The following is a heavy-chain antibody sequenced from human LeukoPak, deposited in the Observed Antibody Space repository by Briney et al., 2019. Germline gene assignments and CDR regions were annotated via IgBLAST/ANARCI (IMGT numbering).Heavy chain of an antibody. CDR1: GGSFSDYY. Sequence: SETLSLTCAVYGGSFSDYYWSWIRQPPGKGLEWIGEINHSRSTNYNPSLKSRVTISVDTSKNQFSLKVTSVTAADTAVYYCARGPPYDSSGYYVDWGQGTLVTVSS. D-gene: IGHD3-22*01. V-gene: IGHV4-34*01. J-gene: IGHJ4*02. CDR2: INHSRST. CDR3: ARGPPYDSSGYYVD.